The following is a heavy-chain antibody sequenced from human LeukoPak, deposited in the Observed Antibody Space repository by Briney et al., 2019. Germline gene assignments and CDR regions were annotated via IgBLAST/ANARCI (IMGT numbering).Heavy chain of an antibody. CDR1: GFTFSSKW. Sequence: PGGSLRLSCAASGFTFSSKWMSWVRQAPGKGLEWVDNIKYDGSEKYYVDSVKGRFTISRDNAKNTLYLQMNSLRAEDTAVYYCARDRRRGLRFLEWLSDRFPFDIWGQGTMVTVSS. V-gene: IGHV3-7*01. D-gene: IGHD3-3*01. J-gene: IGHJ3*02. CDR2: IKYDGSEK. CDR3: ARDRRRGLRFLEWLSDRFPFDI.